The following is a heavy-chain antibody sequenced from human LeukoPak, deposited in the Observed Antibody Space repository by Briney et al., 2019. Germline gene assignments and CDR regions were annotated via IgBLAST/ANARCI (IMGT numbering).Heavy chain of an antibody. J-gene: IGHJ5*02. CDR1: GASISSYY. CDR3: ARHLEGWCDP. V-gene: IGHV4-59*01. CDR2: IYYSGST. Sequence: PPQTLSLTCTVSGASISSYYWSWIRQPPGKGLEWIGYIYYSGSTNYNPSLKSRVSISVDKSKNQFSLKLSSVSAADTAVYYCARHLEGWCDPWGQGTLVTVSS.